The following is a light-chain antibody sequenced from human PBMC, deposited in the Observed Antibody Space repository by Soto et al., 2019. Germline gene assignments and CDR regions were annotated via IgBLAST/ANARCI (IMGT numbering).Light chain of an antibody. Sequence: EIVLTQSPGTLSLSPEERATPSCRASQSVTSGFLAWYQQKPGQAPRLLIYSISTRATGIPDRFSGSGSGTDFTLTISRLEPEDFAVYYCQQYGSSRPPWTFGQGTKVEIK. J-gene: IGKJ1*01. CDR2: SIS. CDR3: QQYGSSRPPWT. V-gene: IGKV3-20*01. CDR1: QSVTSGF.